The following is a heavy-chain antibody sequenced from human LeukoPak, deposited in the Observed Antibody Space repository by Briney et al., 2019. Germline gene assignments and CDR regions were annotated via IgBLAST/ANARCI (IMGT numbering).Heavy chain of an antibody. V-gene: IGHV3-53*01. Sequence: GGSLRLSCAASGFTVSSNYMSWVRQAPGKGLEWVSAIYSGGSTYYADSVKGRFTISRDNSKNTLYLQMNSLRAEDTAVYYCAARLAYCGGDCYWNFDYWGRGTLVTVSS. CDR2: IYSGGST. J-gene: IGHJ4*02. CDR3: AARLAYCGGDCYWNFDY. D-gene: IGHD2-21*02. CDR1: GFTVSSNY.